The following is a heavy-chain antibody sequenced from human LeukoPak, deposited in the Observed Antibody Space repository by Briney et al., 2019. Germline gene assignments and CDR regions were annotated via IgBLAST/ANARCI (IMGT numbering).Heavy chain of an antibody. CDR3: ARRSSGWYQDY. D-gene: IGHD6-19*01. CDR2: IYPGDSDT. Sequence: KYGESLKISFKGSGXSFTSYCIGWVRQMPGKGLEWMGIIYPGDSDTRYSPSFQGQVTISADKSTSTAYLQWSSLKASDTAMYYCARRSSGWYQDYWGQGTLSPSPQ. V-gene: IGHV5-51*01. CDR1: GXSFTSYC. J-gene: IGHJ4*02.